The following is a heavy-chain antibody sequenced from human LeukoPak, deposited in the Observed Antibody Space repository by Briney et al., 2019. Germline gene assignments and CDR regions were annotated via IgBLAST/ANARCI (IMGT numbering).Heavy chain of an antibody. CDR1: GFTLSSYS. J-gene: IGHJ4*02. V-gene: IGHV3-7*01. CDR3: GRHRSGSGTYFIDY. CDR2: MKKDGSET. Sequence: SGGSLRLSCVVSGFTLSSYSMIWVRQAPGKGLQWVANMKKDGSETKYAESVKGRFTISRDNTKNSLYLQVNSLRAEDTAVYYCGRHRSGSGTYFIDYWGQGTLVSVSS. D-gene: IGHD3-10*01.